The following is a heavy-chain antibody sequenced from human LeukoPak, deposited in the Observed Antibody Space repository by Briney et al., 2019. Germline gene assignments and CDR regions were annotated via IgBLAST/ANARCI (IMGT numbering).Heavy chain of an antibody. CDR2: ISWNSGTI. J-gene: IGHJ4*02. D-gene: IGHD4-17*01. CDR3: AKDRGGDYIHYFDY. CDR1: GFTFDDYA. Sequence: GGSLRLSCAASGFTFDDYAMHWVRQAPGKGLEWVSSISWNSGTIRYADSVKGRFTISRDNDKNSLYLQMNSLRAEDTALYYCAKDRGGDYIHYFDYWGQGTRVTVSS. V-gene: IGHV3-9*01.